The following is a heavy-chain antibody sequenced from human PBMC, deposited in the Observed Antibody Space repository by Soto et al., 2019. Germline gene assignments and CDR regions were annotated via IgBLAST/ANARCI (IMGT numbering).Heavy chain of an antibody. J-gene: IGHJ4*02. CDR1: GGSIRSYY. V-gene: IGHV4-59*01. D-gene: IGHD1-26*01. CDR2: IYYSGST. Sequence: PSETLSLTCTVSGGSIRSYYWSWIRQPPGKGLEWIGYIYYSGSTNYNPSLKSRVTISVDTSKNQFSLKLSSVTAADTAVYYCARESRVGATNFFFFDYWGQGTLVTVSS. CDR3: ARESRVGATNFFFFDY.